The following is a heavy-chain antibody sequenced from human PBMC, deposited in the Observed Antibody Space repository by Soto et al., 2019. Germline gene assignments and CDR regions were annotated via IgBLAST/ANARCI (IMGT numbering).Heavy chain of an antibody. J-gene: IGHJ6*03. Sequence: EVQLLESGGGLVQPGVSLRLSCAASGFTFSSYAMSWVRQAPGKGLEWVSAISGSGGSKYYADSVKRRFTISRDNTKNTLYLQMNSLRAEDTAVYYCAKEYQQLSDYYYYYYMDVWGKGTTVTVS. CDR3: AKEYQQLSDYYYYYYMDV. V-gene: IGHV3-23*01. CDR1: GFTFSSYA. CDR2: ISGSGGSK. D-gene: IGHD2-2*01.